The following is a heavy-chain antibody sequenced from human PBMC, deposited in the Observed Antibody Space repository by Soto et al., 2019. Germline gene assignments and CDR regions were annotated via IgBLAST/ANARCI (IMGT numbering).Heavy chain of an antibody. D-gene: IGHD1-26*01. V-gene: IGHV3-30*04. CDR3: VRGGGSFDC. CDR1: GFTFTSYA. J-gene: IGHJ4*02. CDR2: KSHDVNNE. Sequence: GGSLRLSCVASGFTFTSYAMHWVRQDPGKGLVWLASKSHDVNNEYYADFVKGRFTISRDNSKNTLSLEMNNLRAEDTAVYHCVRGGGSFDCLGQGTLVTVSS.